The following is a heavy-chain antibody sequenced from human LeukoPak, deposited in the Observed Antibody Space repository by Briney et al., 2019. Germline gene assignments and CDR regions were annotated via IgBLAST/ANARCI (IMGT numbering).Heavy chain of an antibody. Sequence: SETLSLTCTVSGGSISAYYWNWIRQSPGKGLEWIGYIYHTGSTKHNPSLKSRVTISVDTSKNQFSLKLTSVTAADTAVYYCASLADWYYYDDSGYPLGAFDIWGQGTMVTVSS. CDR1: GGSISAYY. CDR3: ASLADWYYYDDSGYPLGAFDI. V-gene: IGHV4-59*01. J-gene: IGHJ3*02. CDR2: IYHTGST. D-gene: IGHD3-22*01.